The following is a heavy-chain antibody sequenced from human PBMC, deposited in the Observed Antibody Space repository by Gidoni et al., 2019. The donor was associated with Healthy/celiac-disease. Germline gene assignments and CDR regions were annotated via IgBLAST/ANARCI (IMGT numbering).Heavy chain of an antibody. CDR3: ARQLTPFDWFDP. D-gene: IGHD2-15*01. J-gene: IGHJ5*02. V-gene: IGHV4-59*08. CDR1: GGSISSYY. Sequence: QVQLQESGPGLVKPSETLSLTCTVSGGSISSYYWSWIRQPPGKGLEWIGYIYYSGSTNYNPSLKSRVTISVDTSKNQFSLKLSSVTAADTAVYYCARQLTPFDWFDPWGQGTLVTVSS. CDR2: IYYSGST.